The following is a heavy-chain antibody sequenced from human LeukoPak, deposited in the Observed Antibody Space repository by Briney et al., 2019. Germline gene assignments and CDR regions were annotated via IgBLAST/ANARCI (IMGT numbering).Heavy chain of an antibody. V-gene: IGHV3-23*01. CDR3: AKDTRGTTTVTTFS. Sequence: GGSLRLSCAASGFTFSSYAMSWVRQAPGKGLEWVSAISGSGGSTYYADSVKGRLTISRDNSKNTLYLQMNSLRAEDTAVYYCAKDTRGTTTVTTFSWGQGTLVTVSS. J-gene: IGHJ5*02. D-gene: IGHD4-17*01. CDR1: GFTFSSYA. CDR2: ISGSGGST.